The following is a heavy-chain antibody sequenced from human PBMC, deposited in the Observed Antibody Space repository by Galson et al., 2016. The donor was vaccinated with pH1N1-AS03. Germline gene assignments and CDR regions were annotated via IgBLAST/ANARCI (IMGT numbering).Heavy chain of an antibody. CDR2: ISPIFGSA. CDR1: GGTLNNYA. D-gene: IGHD3-10*01. J-gene: IGHJ4*02. V-gene: IGHV1-69*06. Sequence: SVKVSCKASGGTLNNYAINWVRQAPGQGLEWMGGISPIFGSANHAQKFQGRVTITADIVTNTAYMELSSLRSEDTAVYYCARGRTYHFGSGSVFWGQGTLVSVSS. CDR3: ARGRTYHFGSGSVF.